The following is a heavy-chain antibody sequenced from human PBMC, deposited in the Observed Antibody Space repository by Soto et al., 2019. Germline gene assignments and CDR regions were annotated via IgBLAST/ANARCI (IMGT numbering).Heavy chain of an antibody. CDR1: GGTFSSYA. V-gene: IGHV1-69*12. CDR2: ITPIFGTA. CDR3: AIDVDTVPRWCLGY. J-gene: IGHJ4*02. Sequence: QVQLVQSGAEVKKPGSSVKVSCKASGGTFSSYAISWVRQAPGQGLEWMGGITPIFGTANYAQKFQGRVTITADESTSTAYMELSSLRSEDTAVYYCAIDVDTVPRWCLGYWGQGTLVTVSS. D-gene: IGHD5-18*01.